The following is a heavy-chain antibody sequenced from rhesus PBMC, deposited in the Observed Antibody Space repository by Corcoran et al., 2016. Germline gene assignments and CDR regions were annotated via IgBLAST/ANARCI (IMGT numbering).Heavy chain of an antibody. CDR1: VYSISSGYS. CDR2: IYVSGGSN. D-gene: IGHD5-42*01. V-gene: IGHV4S14*01. J-gene: IGHJ2*01. Sequence: QVQLQVSGPGLVTPSETLSLTSAVSVYSISSGYSWGWIRQPSGKWLEWLGSIYVSGGSNYLNPSLKRRVTLSVDTSKNQFSLKLSSVTAADTAVYYCARVGSSWSEWDTVGTEWYFDLWGPGTPITISS. CDR3: ARVGSSWSEWDTVGTEWYFDL.